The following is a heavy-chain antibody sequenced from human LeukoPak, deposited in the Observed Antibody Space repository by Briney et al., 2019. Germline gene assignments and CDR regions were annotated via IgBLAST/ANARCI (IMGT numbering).Heavy chain of an antibody. J-gene: IGHJ2*01. D-gene: IGHD6-19*01. CDR1: GFTVSSNY. Sequence: GGSLRLSCAASGFTVSSNYMSWVRQAPGKELEYVSAISSNGGSIHYANSVKGRFTISRDNSKNTLYLQMDSLRAEGMAVYYCARDTCGCGSGWHLYWYFDLWGRGTLVTVSS. CDR3: ARDTCGCGSGWHLYWYFDL. CDR2: ISSNGGSI. V-gene: IGHV3-64*01.